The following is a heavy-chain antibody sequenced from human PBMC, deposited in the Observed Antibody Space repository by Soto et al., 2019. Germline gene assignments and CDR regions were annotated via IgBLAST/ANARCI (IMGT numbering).Heavy chain of an antibody. CDR1: GFTFSSYA. CDR3: ARGSPPDY. Sequence: PGGSLRLSCAASGFTFSSYAMHWVRQAPGKGLEWVAVISYDGSNKYYADSVKARFTISRDNSKNTLYLQMNSLRAEDTAVYYCARGSPPDYWGQGTPVTVSS. V-gene: IGHV3-30-3*01. J-gene: IGHJ4*02. CDR2: ISYDGSNK.